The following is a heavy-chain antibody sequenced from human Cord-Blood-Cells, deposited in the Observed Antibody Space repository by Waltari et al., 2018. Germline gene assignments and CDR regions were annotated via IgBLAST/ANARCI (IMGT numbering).Heavy chain of an antibody. CDR3: ARGVAAAGNPRDY. Sequence: QVQLQQWGAGLLKPSETLSLTCAVYGGSFSGYYWSWIRQPPGKGLEWIGEINHSGSSNHNPSLKNRVTISVDTSKNQLSLKLSSVTAADTAVYYCARGVAAAGNPRDYWGQGTLVTVSS. V-gene: IGHV4-34*01. D-gene: IGHD6-13*01. J-gene: IGHJ4*02. CDR1: GGSFSGYY. CDR2: INHSGSS.